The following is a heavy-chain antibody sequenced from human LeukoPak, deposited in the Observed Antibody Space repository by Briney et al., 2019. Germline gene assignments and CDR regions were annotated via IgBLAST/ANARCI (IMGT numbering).Heavy chain of an antibody. J-gene: IGHJ6*01. Sequence: GGSLTLSRAASGLPFNSSWMPWVHQPPRKGLDWVANVKQDGSEKFYVDSVKGPFTTSRDNAQNPLVRQLHNPRAQDTAVYDCARPRISGSRCNVAGCYYYGMDVWGQGPTVTVSS. CDR2: VKQDGSEK. V-gene: IGHV3-7*02. CDR3: ARPRISGSRCNVAGCYYYGMDV. D-gene: IGHD6-19*01. CDR1: GLPFNSSW.